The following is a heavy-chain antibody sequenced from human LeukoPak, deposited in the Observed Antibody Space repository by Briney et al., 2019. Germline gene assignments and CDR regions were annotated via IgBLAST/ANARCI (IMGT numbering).Heavy chain of an antibody. D-gene: IGHD5-12*01. CDR2: IYYSGST. Sequence: PSETLSLTCTVSGGSISSYYWSWIRQPPGKGLEWIGYIYYSGSTNYNPSLKSRVTISVDTSKNQFSLKLSSVTAADTAVYYCAREADIVNWFDPWGQGTLVTVSS. V-gene: IGHV4-59*01. J-gene: IGHJ5*02. CDR3: AREADIVNWFDP. CDR1: GGSISSYY.